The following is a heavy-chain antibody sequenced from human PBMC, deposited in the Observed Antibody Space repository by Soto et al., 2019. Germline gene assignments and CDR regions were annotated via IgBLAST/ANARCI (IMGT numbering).Heavy chain of an antibody. Sequence: SQTLSLTCAISGDSVSSNSAAWNWIRQSPSRGLEWLGRTYYRSKWYNDYAVSVKSRITINPDTSKNQFSLQLNSVTPEDTAVYYCAREGGIAAAGTFYYYGMDVWGQGTTVTVS. D-gene: IGHD6-13*01. V-gene: IGHV6-1*01. CDR2: TYYRSKWYN. CDR1: GDSVSSNSAA. J-gene: IGHJ6*02. CDR3: AREGGIAAAGTFYYYGMDV.